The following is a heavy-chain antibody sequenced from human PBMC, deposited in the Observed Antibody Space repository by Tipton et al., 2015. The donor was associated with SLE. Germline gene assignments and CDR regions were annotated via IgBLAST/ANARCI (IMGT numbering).Heavy chain of an antibody. CDR1: GFTFSSYE. CDR3: ARAEYSSSSGRGRYFDY. Sequence: SLRLSCEASGFTFSSYEMNWVRQDPGKGLEWVSYISGSGSTIYYADSVKGRFTISRDNAKNSLYLQMNSLRAEDTAVYYCARAEYSSSSGRGRYFDYWGQGTLVTVSS. CDR2: ISGSGSTI. V-gene: IGHV3-48*03. D-gene: IGHD6-6*01. J-gene: IGHJ4*02.